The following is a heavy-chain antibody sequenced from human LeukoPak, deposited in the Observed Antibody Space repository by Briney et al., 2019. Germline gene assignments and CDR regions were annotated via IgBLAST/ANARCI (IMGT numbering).Heavy chain of an antibody. Sequence: SETLSLTCAVYGGSFSGYYWSWIRQPPGKGLEWIGEIDHSGSTNYNPSLKSRVTISVDTSKNQFSLKLSSLTAADTAVYYCAREGCSSTSCPDYWGQGTLVTVSS. V-gene: IGHV4-34*01. J-gene: IGHJ4*02. CDR3: AREGCSSTSCPDY. CDR2: IDHSGST. D-gene: IGHD2-2*01. CDR1: GGSFSGYY.